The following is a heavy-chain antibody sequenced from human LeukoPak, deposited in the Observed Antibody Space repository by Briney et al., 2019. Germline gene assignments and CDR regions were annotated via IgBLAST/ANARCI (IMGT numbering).Heavy chain of an antibody. D-gene: IGHD2-2*01. Sequence: GGSLRLSCAASGFTFSSYGMHWVRQAPGKGLEWVAVIWYDGSNKYYADSVKGRFTISRDKSKNTLYLQMNSLRAEDTAVYYCARGAGWVVVPAAYFDYWGQGTLVTVSS. CDR3: ARGAGWVVVPAAYFDY. CDR2: IWYDGSNK. V-gene: IGHV3-33*01. CDR1: GFTFSSYG. J-gene: IGHJ4*02.